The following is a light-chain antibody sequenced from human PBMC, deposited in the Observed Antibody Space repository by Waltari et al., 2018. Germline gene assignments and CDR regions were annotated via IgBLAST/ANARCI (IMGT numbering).Light chain of an antibody. CDR3: CSYASTDSYV. V-gene: IGLV2-23*02. Sequence: QSALTQPASVSGSPGQSIPISCPGTSSDVGSYTAASGYQNHPGKAPKLMIYEVTKRPSGISYRFSGSKSGNTASLTISGLQAEDEADYYCCSYASTDSYVFGTGTKVTVL. CDR2: EVT. J-gene: IGLJ1*01. CDR1: SSDVGSYTA.